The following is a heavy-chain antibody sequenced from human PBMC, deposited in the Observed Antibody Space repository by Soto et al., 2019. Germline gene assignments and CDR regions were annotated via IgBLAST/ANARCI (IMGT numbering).Heavy chain of an antibody. Sequence: GGSLRLSCEAFGFSFSTYSMHWVRQAPGKGLEWVSSIGRRSDIYYADSVKGRFTISRDNAKNSVSLQMNSLRDEDTAVYYCAREENAWHLAYGLYVWGQGTTVTVSS. CDR3: AREENAWHLAYGLYV. CDR2: IGRRSDI. CDR1: GFSFSTYS. V-gene: IGHV3-21*01. D-gene: IGHD2-2*01. J-gene: IGHJ6*02.